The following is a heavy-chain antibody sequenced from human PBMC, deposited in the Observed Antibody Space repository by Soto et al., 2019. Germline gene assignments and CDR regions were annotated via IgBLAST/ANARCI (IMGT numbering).Heavy chain of an antibody. J-gene: IGHJ6*02. V-gene: IGHV4-38-2*01. CDR1: CYSIASGYY. CDR3: ARTFDYYGMDV. CDR2: IYHAGSV. Sequence: PSETLSLTRAVSCYSIASGYYCAWIRQSPWKGLEWIGSIYHAGSVYYNPSLNSRVAVSLYTSKNHFSLKLTSVTAADTAVYYCARTFDYYGMDVWGQGTTVTVSS.